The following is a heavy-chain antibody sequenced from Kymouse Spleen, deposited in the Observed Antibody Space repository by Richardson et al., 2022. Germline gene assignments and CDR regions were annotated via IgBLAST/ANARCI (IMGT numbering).Heavy chain of an antibody. Sequence: QLQLQESGPGLVKPSETLSLTCTVSGGSISSSSYYWGWIRQPPGKGLEWIGSIYYSGSTYYNPSLKSRVTISVDTSKNQFSLKLSSVTAADTAVYYCARHQRYNWNYFYYYYGMDVWGQGTTVTVSS. CDR2: IYYSGST. D-gene: IGHD1-7*01. CDR3: ARHQRYNWNYFYYYYGMDV. J-gene: IGHJ6*02. CDR1: GGSISSSSYY. V-gene: IGHV4-39*01.